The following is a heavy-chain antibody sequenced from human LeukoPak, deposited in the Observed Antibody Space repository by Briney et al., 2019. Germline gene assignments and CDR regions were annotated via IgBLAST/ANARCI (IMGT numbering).Heavy chain of an antibody. J-gene: IGHJ4*02. CDR2: ILYDGSNT. CDR1: GFTFSSYG. CDR3: AKDPYYYDSSDYYPY. D-gene: IGHD3-22*01. Sequence: GGSLRLSCAASGFTFSSYGMHWVRQAPGKGLEWVAVILYDGSNTYYADSVKGRFTISRDNSKNTLYLQMNSLRAEDTAVYYCAKDPYYYDSSDYYPYWGQGTLVTVLS. V-gene: IGHV3-30*18.